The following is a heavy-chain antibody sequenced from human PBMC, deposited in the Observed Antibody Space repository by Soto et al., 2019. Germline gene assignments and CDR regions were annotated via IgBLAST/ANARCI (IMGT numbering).Heavy chain of an antibody. V-gene: IGHV1-24*01. CDR2: FDPEDGET. CDR1: GYTLTELS. J-gene: IGHJ6*02. CDR3: ASIAAAGDYYYGMDV. Sequence: GASVKVSCKVSGYTLTELSMHWVRQAPGKGLEWVGGFDPEDGETIYAQKFQGRVTMTEDTSTDTAYMELSSLRSEDTAVYYCASIAAAGDYYYGMDVWGQGTMVTVSS. D-gene: IGHD6-13*01.